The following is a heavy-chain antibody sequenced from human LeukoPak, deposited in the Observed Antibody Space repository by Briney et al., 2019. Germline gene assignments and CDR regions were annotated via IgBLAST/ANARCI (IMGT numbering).Heavy chain of an antibody. CDR3: ARDSAPGSPFGYFDY. CDR1: GASVSSGGYH. J-gene: IGHJ4*02. V-gene: IGHV4-31*03. Sequence: SETLSLTCTVSGASVSSGGYHWGWIRQHPGKGLVWIGYIYYSGSTYYNPSLKSRVSISVDTSKNQFSLKLTSVTAADTAVYYCARDSAPGSPFGYFDYWGQGSLVTVSS. CDR2: IYYSGST. D-gene: IGHD6-13*01.